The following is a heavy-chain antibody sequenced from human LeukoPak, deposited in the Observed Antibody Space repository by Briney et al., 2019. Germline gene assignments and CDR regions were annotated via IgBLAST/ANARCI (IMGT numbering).Heavy chain of an antibody. CDR1: GYTFTSYY. CDR2: INPSGGST. Sequence: ASVKVSCKASGYTFTSYYMHWVRQAPGQGLAWMGIINPSGGSTSYAQKFQGRVTMTRDTSTSTVYMELSSLRSEDTAVYYCARADYYGSGSYSTEAFDYWGQGTLVTVSS. CDR3: ARADYYGSGSYSTEAFDY. D-gene: IGHD3-10*01. J-gene: IGHJ4*02. V-gene: IGHV1-46*01.